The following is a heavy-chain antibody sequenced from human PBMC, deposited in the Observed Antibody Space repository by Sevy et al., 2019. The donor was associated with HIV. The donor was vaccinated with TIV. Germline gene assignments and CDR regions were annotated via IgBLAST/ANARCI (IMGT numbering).Heavy chain of an antibody. Sequence: ASVKVSCKASGYTFTGYYMHWVRQAPGQGLEWMGWINPNSGGKNYAQKFQGRVTMTRDTSISTAYMELSRLRSDDTAVYYCARGDDYVWGSYRYYFDYWGQGTLVTVSS. CDR1: GYTFTGYY. CDR3: ARGDDYVWGSYRYYFDY. D-gene: IGHD3-16*02. CDR2: INPNSGGK. V-gene: IGHV1-2*02. J-gene: IGHJ4*02.